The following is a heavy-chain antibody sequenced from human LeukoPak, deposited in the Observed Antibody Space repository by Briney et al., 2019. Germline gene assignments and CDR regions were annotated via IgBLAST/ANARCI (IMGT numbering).Heavy chain of an antibody. J-gene: IGHJ4*02. CDR2: IYPGDSDT. CDR3: ARQNDFRLDY. D-gene: IGHD3-3*01. Sequence: GESLKISCKGSGYTFSSYWIGWVRQMPGKGLEWMGIIYPGDSDTRYSPSLQGQVTISVDTSISTAYLQWSSLKASDTAIYYCARQNDFRLDYWGQGTLVTVSS. V-gene: IGHV5-51*01. CDR1: GYTFSSYW.